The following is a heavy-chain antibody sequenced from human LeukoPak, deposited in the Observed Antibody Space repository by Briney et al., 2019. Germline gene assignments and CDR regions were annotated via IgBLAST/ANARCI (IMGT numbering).Heavy chain of an antibody. CDR1: GFAFSSYG. CDR3: ARDFRYGSGFDY. V-gene: IGHV3-64*01. Sequence: HPGRSLRPSCAASGFAFSSYGLHWVRQEPGKGLQYVSGIRNGGSIDYANSVKGRFTISRDNSKNTLYLQMGSLRPEDMAVYYCARDFRYGSGFDYWGQGTLVTVSS. CDR2: IRNGGSI. J-gene: IGHJ4*02. D-gene: IGHD5-24*01.